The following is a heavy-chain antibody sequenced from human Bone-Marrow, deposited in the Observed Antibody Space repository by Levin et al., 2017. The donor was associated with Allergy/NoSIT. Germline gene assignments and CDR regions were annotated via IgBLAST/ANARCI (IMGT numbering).Heavy chain of an antibody. V-gene: IGHV3-23*01. D-gene: IGHD3-10*01. J-gene: IGHJ4*02. CDR3: AKDRVSFGSGRNFDS. Sequence: KGLEWISTINNSGGSKFYADSVKGRFTISRDNSKNTVYLDMNNLKVDDTAVYYCAKDRVSFGSGRNFDSWRQGTLVTVSS. CDR2: INNSGGSK.